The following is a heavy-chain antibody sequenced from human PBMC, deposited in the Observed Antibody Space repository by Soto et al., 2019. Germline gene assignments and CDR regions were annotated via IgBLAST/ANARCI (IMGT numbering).Heavy chain of an antibody. CDR3: AKGDRRTWNEMDV. V-gene: IGHV3-9*01. D-gene: IGHD1-1*01. CDR2: ITWNSDKR. Sequence: EVQLVESGGDLLQPGGSLRLSCAGFGFSLDDYTMHWVRQAPGKGLEWVSGITWNSDKRAYAASVMGRFTVSKDSAKNSLYLEMNSLRIEDTALYYCAKGDRRTWNEMDVWGHGTAVIVSS. J-gene: IGHJ6*02. CDR1: GFSLDDYT.